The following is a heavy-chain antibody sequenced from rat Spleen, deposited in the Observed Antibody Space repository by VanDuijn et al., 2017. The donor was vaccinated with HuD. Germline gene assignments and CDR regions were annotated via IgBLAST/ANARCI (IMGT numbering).Heavy chain of an antibody. CDR3: TRDPSNYPGYVYYGSSFDY. CDR2: ITNTGGST. V-gene: IGHV5-31*01. CDR1: GFTFNNYW. Sequence: EVQLVESGGGLVQPGRSLKLSCVASGFTFNNYWMTWIRQAPGKGLEWVASITNTGGSTYYPDSVKGRFTISRDNAKSTLYLQMNSLRSEDTATYYCTRDPSNYPGYVYYGSSFDYWGQGVMVTVSS. D-gene: IGHD1-6*01. J-gene: IGHJ2*01.